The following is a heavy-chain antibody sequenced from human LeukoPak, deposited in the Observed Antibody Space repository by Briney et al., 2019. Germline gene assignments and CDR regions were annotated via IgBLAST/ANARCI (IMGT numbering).Heavy chain of an antibody. V-gene: IGHV3-48*04. D-gene: IGHD1-26*01. CDR2: ISSSSSTI. Sequence: GGSLRLSCAASGFTFSSYSMNWVRQAPGKGLEWVSYISSSSSTIYYADSVKGRFTISRDNAKNSLSLQMNSLRVEDTTVYYCARTVGSWELDYWGQGTLVTVSS. CDR1: GFTFSSYS. CDR3: ARTVGSWELDY. J-gene: IGHJ4*02.